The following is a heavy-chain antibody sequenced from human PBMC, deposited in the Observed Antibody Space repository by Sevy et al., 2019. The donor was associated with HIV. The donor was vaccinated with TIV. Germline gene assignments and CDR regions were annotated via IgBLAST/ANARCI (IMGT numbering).Heavy chain of an antibody. CDR3: ARDQTVTTSRGFDY. J-gene: IGHJ4*02. Sequence: ASVKVSCKASGGTFSSYAISWVRQAPGQGLEWMGGNIPIFGTANYAQKFQGRVTITADESTSTAYMELSSLRSEDTAVYYCARDQTVTTSRGFDYWGQGTLVTVSS. CDR1: GGTFSSYA. CDR2: NIPIFGTA. V-gene: IGHV1-69*13. D-gene: IGHD4-17*01.